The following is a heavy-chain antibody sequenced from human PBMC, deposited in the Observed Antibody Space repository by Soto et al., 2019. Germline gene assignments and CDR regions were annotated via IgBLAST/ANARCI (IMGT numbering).Heavy chain of an antibody. Sequence: SQTLSLTCAMSGDSVSSTSAAWSWVRQSPSRGLEWLGRTYYRSRWYNEYALSVKSRMTINPDTSKNQFSLKLSSVTAADTAVYYCARSRNSDYVPQYWGQGTLVTVSS. D-gene: IGHD4-4*01. CDR2: TYYRSRWYN. CDR1: GDSVSSTSAA. CDR3: ARSRNSDYVPQY. J-gene: IGHJ4*02. V-gene: IGHV6-1*01.